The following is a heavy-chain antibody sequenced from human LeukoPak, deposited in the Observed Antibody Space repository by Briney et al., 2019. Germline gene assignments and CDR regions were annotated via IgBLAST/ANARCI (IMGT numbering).Heavy chain of an antibody. V-gene: IGHV4-59*08. CDR3: ARSTIFGVVPDP. CDR1: GGSISTYY. CDR2: IYYSGST. D-gene: IGHD3-3*01. J-gene: IGHJ5*02. Sequence: PSETLSLSCTVSGGSISTYYWSWIRQPPGKGLEWIGYIYYSGSTYYNPSLKSRVTISVDTSKNQFSLKLSSVTAADTAVYYCARSTIFGVVPDPWGQGTLVTVSS.